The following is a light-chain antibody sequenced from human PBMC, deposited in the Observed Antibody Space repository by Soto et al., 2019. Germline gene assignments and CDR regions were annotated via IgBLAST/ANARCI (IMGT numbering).Light chain of an antibody. CDR2: AAS. V-gene: IGKV1-39*01. CDR1: RDISQY. CDR3: QQSSAVPYT. J-gene: IGKJ2*01. Sequence: DVQMTQFPSSLFASIGDRVTLTCRSSRDISQYLNWYQQRPGKAPTVLIYAASVLQDGVPSRFSGAGSGTDFSLTISSLQREDSATYFCQQSSAVPYTFGRGTKL.